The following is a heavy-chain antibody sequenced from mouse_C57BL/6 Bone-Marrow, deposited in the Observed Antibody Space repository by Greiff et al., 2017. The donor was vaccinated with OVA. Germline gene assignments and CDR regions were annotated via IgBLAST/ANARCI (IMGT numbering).Heavy chain of an antibody. CDR3: ASHPTITTVVATDY. Sequence: QVQLQQPGAELVKPGASVKLSCKASGYTFTSYWMHWVKQRPGQGLEWIGMIHPNSGSTNYNEQFKSKATLTVDKSSSTAYMQLSSLTSEVSAVYYCASHPTITTVVATDYWGQGTTLTVSS. CDR1: GYTFTSYW. J-gene: IGHJ2*01. D-gene: IGHD1-1*01. CDR2: IHPNSGST. V-gene: IGHV1-64*01.